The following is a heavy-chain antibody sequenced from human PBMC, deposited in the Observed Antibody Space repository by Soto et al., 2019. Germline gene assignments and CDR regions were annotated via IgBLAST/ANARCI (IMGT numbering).Heavy chain of an antibody. CDR1: GFTFSSYW. CDR3: ARDTYYGSGSCYKRGYYFYMDV. CDR2: IKQDGSEK. Sequence: GGSLRLSCAASGFTFSSYWMSWVRQAPGKGLEWVANIKQDGSEKYYVDSVKGRFTISRDNAKNSLYLQMNSLRAEDTAVYYCARDTYYGSGSCYKRGYYFYMDVWGKGTTVTVSS. D-gene: IGHD3-10*01. V-gene: IGHV3-7*01. J-gene: IGHJ6*03.